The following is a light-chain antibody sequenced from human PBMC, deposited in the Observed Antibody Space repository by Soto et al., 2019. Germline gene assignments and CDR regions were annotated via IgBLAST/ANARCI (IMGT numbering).Light chain of an antibody. Sequence: DIQMTQSPSTLSAFVGDRVTITCRASQSISTWLAWYQQKPGKAPKLLIYKASSLESGVPSRLSGSGSGTEFTLTISSLQPDDFATYYCQQYDVYSWTFGQGTKVDIK. CDR1: QSISTW. CDR3: QQYDVYSWT. V-gene: IGKV1-5*03. J-gene: IGKJ1*01. CDR2: KAS.